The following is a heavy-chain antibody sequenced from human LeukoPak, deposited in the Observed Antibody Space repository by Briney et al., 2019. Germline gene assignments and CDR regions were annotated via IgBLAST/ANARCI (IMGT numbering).Heavy chain of an antibody. CDR2: VYNSGNT. V-gene: IGHV4-59*08. D-gene: IGHD4/OR15-4a*01. Sequence: SETLSLTCTGSNGSISSSYWSWIRQPPGKGLEWIVSVYNSGNTKYNPSLESRVTMSVDTSKNQFSLKLTSVTAADTAVYYCVARPLTALRAWFDPWGQGILVTVSS. CDR1: NGSISSSY. CDR3: VARPLTALRAWFDP. J-gene: IGHJ5*02.